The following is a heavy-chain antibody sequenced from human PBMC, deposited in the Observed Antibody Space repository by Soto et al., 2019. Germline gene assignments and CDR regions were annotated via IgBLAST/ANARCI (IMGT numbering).Heavy chain of an antibody. V-gene: IGHV3-23*01. J-gene: IGHJ3*02. CDR1: GFTFSSYA. D-gene: IGHD5-18*01. CDR2: ISGSGGST. CDR3: AKDLLVVPAVKSKGPVDTAMVNDAFDI. Sequence: EVQLLESGGGLVQPGGSLRLSCAASGFTFSSYAMSWVRQAPGKGLEWVSAISGSGGSTYYADSVKGRFTISRDNSKNTLYLQMNSLRAEDTAVYYCAKDLLVVPAVKSKGPVDTAMVNDAFDIWGQGTMVTVSS.